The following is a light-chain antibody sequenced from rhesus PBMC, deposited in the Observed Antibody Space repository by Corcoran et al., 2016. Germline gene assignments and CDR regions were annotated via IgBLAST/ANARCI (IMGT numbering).Light chain of an antibody. CDR3: QHYYSPPYS. J-gene: IGKJ2*01. CDR2: EAS. Sequence: DIQMTQSPSSLSASVGDRVTITCRASQGITNDLAWYQQKPGETTKLLIYEASSLQSGIPSRFSGSGAGTDFTLTISSLQSEDFATYYCQHYYSPPYSFGRGTKVEIK. V-gene: IGKV1-21*01. CDR1: QGITND.